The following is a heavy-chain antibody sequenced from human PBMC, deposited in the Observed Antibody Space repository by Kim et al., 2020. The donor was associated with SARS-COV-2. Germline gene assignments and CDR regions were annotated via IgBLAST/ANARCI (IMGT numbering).Heavy chain of an antibody. J-gene: IGHJ6*02. CDR1: GFSLSTSGVG. Sequence: SGPTLVNPTQTLTLTCTFSGFSLSTSGVGVGWIRQPPGKALEWLALIYWDDDKRYSPSLKSRLTITKDTSKNQVVLTMTNMDPVDTATYYCAHVEGSSWYFSDYYYGMDVWGQGTTVTVSS. CDR2: IYWDDDK. CDR3: AHVEGSSWYFSDYYYGMDV. D-gene: IGHD6-13*01. V-gene: IGHV2-5*02.